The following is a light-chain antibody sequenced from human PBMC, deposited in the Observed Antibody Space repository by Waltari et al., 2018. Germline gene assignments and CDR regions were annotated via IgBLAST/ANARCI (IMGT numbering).Light chain of an antibody. Sequence: NVLTQSPGTLSLSPGERATLSCRASQIVSNNYLAWYQQQPGQAPRLLIYGVSSRATGIPDRFSGSGSGPDFTLTISRLEPEDSAVYFCHLYGSARTFGGGTKVEIK. V-gene: IGKV3-20*01. CDR1: QIVSNNY. CDR3: HLYGSART. J-gene: IGKJ4*01. CDR2: GVS.